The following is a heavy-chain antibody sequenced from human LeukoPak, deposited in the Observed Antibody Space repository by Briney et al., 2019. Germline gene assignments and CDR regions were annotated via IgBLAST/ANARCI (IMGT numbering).Heavy chain of an antibody. V-gene: IGHV3-53*01. Sequence: GGSLRLSCAASGFTVGSNYMSWVRQAPGKGLEWVSVIYSGGSTYYADSVKGRSTISRDNSKNTLYLQMNSLRAEDTAVYYCASWGIAVAETYYFDYWGQGTLVTVSS. CDR1: GFTVGSNY. D-gene: IGHD6-19*01. CDR2: IYSGGST. J-gene: IGHJ4*02. CDR3: ASWGIAVAETYYFDY.